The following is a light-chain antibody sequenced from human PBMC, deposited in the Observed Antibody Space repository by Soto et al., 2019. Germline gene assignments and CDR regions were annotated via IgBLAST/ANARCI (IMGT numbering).Light chain of an antibody. Sequence: EIVLTQSPCALSWSPGERATLSCRASQSVSNDLAWYQQKPGQSPRLLIYDASNRAAGIPARFSGSGYGTDFNLTISGLETEDFAVYYCQQRHNWPLTFGGGTKVDIK. CDR3: QQRHNWPLT. J-gene: IGKJ4*01. V-gene: IGKV3-11*01. CDR1: QSVSND. CDR2: DAS.